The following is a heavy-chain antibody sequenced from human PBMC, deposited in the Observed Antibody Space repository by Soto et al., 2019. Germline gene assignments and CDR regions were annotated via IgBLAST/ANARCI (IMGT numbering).Heavy chain of an antibody. Sequence: EVQLLESGGGLVQPGGSLRLSCAASGFTFSSYAMSWVRQAPGKGLEWVSVISGSGGSTYSADSVKGRFTISRDNSKNTLYLQSNSLRAEDTAVYYCAKRTVGWYFDLWGRGTLVTVSS. CDR3: AKRTVGWYFDL. D-gene: IGHD4-17*01. J-gene: IGHJ2*01. V-gene: IGHV3-23*01. CDR1: GFTFSSYA. CDR2: ISGSGGST.